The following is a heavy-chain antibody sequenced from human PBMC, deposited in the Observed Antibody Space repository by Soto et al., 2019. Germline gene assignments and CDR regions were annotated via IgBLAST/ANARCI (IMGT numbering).Heavy chain of an antibody. CDR1: GFTFSSYA. CDR2: ISYDGSNK. V-gene: IGHV3-30-3*01. CDR3: ARSHYDSSGYCIDY. J-gene: IGHJ4*02. Sequence: GGSLRLSCAASGFTFSSYAMHWVRQAPGKGLEWVPVISYDGSNKYYADSVKGRFTISRDNSKNTLYLQMNSLRAEDTAVYYCARSHYDSSGYCIDYWGQGTLVTVSS. D-gene: IGHD3-22*01.